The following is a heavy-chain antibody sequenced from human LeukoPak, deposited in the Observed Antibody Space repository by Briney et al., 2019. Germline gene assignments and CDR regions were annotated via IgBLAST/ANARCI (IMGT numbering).Heavy chain of an antibody. J-gene: IGHJ1*01. Sequence: GGSLRLSCAASGFTFRNYAAVWVRQAPGKGLEWVSAITGSGGTTYYADSVRGRFTIYRDNSKNTLYLQMNSLRGEDTAVYYCGKDPNGDYVGAFDFQRWGQGTLVTVSS. CDR1: GFTFRNYA. CDR3: GKDPNGDYVGAFDFQR. V-gene: IGHV3-23*01. D-gene: IGHD4-17*01. CDR2: ITGSGGTT.